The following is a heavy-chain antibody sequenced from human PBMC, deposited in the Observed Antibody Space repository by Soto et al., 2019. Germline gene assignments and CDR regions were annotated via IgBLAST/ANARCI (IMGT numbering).Heavy chain of an antibody. CDR3: AKALGELSPESYDY. CDR1: GFTFSSYA. Sequence: QVQLVESGGGVVQPGRSLRLSCAASGFTFSSYAMHWVRQAPGKGLEWVAVISYDGSDKYYADSVKGRFTISRDNSKNRLKLQMNSPRADDTAVYYCAKALGELSPESYDYWGQGTLITVSS. V-gene: IGHV3-30*18. D-gene: IGHD3-16*02. J-gene: IGHJ4*02. CDR2: ISYDGSDK.